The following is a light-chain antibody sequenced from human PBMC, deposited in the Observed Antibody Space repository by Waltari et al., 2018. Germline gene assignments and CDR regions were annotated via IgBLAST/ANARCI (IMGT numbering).Light chain of an antibody. Sequence: QSALTQPASVSGSPEQSITISRTGTSSDVGSYTLVSWYQKNRGKAPKRMICEVNERSSGVSIRFSGSKSGNTASLAISGLQAEYEADDYCCSYAGSNTGLFSGGTKLTVL. CDR2: EVN. CDR3: CSYAGSNTGL. CDR1: SSDVGSYTL. J-gene: IGLJ2*01. V-gene: IGLV2-23*02.